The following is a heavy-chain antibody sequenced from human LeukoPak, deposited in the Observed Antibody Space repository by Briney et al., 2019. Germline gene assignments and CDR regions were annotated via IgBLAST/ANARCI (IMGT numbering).Heavy chain of an antibody. CDR2: INHSGST. D-gene: IGHD3-16*02. J-gene: IGHJ4*02. V-gene: IGHV4-34*01. CDR1: GGSFSGYY. Sequence: SETLSLTCAVYGGSFSGYYWSWIRQPPGKGLEWIGEINHSGSTNYNPSLKSRVTISVDTSKNQFSLKPSSVTAADTAVYYCARTFYDYVWGSYRPLSRYFDYWGQGTLVTVSS. CDR3: ARTFYDYVWGSYRPLSRYFDY.